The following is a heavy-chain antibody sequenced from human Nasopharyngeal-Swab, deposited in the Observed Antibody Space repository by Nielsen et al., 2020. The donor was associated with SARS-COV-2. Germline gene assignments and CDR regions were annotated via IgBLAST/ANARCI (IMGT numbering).Heavy chain of an antibody. CDR1: GGSISSYY. V-gene: IGHV4-59*08. CDR3: ARHHYDFWSGYYEGYFDY. CDR2: IYYSGST. Sequence: SETLSLTCTVSGGSISSYYWSWTRQPPGKGLEWIGYIYYSGSTNYNPSLKSRVTISVDTSKNQFSLKLSSVTAADTAVYYCARHHYDFWSGYYEGYFDYWGQGTLVTVSS. D-gene: IGHD3-3*01. J-gene: IGHJ4*02.